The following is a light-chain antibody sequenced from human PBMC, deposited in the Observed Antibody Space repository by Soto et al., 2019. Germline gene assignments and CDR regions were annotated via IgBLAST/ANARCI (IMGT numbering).Light chain of an antibody. V-gene: IGLV2-14*01. J-gene: IGLJ1*01. Sequence: QSALTQPASVSGSPGQSITISCTGTSSDVGGYNYVSWYQQHPGKAPKLMIYDVSNRPSGVSNRFSGSKSGNTASLTISGLQAEDEADDYGSSYTSIPVFGTGTKVTVL. CDR1: SSDVGGYNY. CDR3: SSYTSIPV. CDR2: DVS.